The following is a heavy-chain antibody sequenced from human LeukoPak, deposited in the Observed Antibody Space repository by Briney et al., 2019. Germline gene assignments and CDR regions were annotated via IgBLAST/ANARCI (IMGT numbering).Heavy chain of an antibody. CDR1: GVSGVTFSNYA. V-gene: IGHV3-23*01. Sequence: GASLRLSCAASGVSGVTFSNYALNWVRQAPGKGLEWVSDISGSGHTTNYADSVKGRFSISRDNSKTTLYLQMSSLRVEDTAVYYCVEGIFDYWGQGTLVTVSS. J-gene: IGHJ4*02. CDR3: VEGIFDY. D-gene: IGHD3-10*01. CDR2: ISGSGHTT.